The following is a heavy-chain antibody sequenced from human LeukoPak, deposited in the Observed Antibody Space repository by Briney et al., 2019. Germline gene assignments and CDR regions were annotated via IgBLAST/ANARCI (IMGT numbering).Heavy chain of an antibody. CDR3: ARGWGGQQLVPWFDP. CDR2: IYYSGST. J-gene: IGHJ5*02. V-gene: IGHV4-39*01. D-gene: IGHD6-13*01. CDR1: GGSISSSSYY. Sequence: PSETLSLTCTVSGGSISSSSYYWGWIRQPPGKGLEWIGNIYYSGSTYYNPSLKSRVTISVDTSKNQFSLKLSSVTAADTAVYYCARGWGGQQLVPWFDPWGQGTLVTVSS.